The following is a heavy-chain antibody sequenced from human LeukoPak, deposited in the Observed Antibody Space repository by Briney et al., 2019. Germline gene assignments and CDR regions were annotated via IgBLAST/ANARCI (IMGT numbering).Heavy chain of an antibody. CDR3: ARDQLYSSGWHYNDY. CDR1: GGTFSSYA. J-gene: IGHJ4*02. Sequence: SVKVSCKASGGTFSSYAISWVRQAPGQGLEWMGGIIPIFGTANYAQKFQGRVTITADESTSTAYMELSILRSEDTAVYYCARDQLYSSGWHYNDYWGQGTLVTVSS. D-gene: IGHD6-19*01. CDR2: IIPIFGTA. V-gene: IGHV1-69*13.